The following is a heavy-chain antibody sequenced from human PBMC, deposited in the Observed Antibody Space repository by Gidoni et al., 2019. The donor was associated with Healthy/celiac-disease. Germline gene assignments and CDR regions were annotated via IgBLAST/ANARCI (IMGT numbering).Heavy chain of an antibody. CDR1: GFTFSSYA. Sequence: EVQLVESGGGLVQPGGSLRLSCAASGFTFSSYAMHWVRQAPGKGLEYVSAISSNGGSTYYANSVKGRFTISRDNSKNTLYLQMGSLRAEDMAVYYCARGTEAYGDYVGYFDYWGQGTLVTVSS. V-gene: IGHV3-64*01. CDR3: ARGTEAYGDYVGYFDY. J-gene: IGHJ4*02. D-gene: IGHD4-17*01. CDR2: ISSNGGST.